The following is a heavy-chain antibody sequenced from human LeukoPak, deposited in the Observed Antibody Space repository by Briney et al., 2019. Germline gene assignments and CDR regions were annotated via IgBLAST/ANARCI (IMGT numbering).Heavy chain of an antibody. CDR2: IQSDGSKK. D-gene: IGHD3-3*01. Sequence: GGSLRLSCTVSGFIFRNYGMHWVRQTPGRGLEWVAFIQSDGSKKYYADSVKDRFTISRDNSKNTLYPQMDGLRADDTAVFYCAKDKGINWYDGTDYWGQGILVSVSS. CDR1: GFIFRNYG. J-gene: IGHJ4*02. CDR3: AKDKGINWYDGTDY. V-gene: IGHV3-30*02.